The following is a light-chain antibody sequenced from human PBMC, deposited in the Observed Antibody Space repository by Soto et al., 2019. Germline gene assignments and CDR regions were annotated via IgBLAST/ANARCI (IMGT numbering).Light chain of an antibody. CDR2: AAS. V-gene: IGKV1-39*01. J-gene: IGKJ4*01. CDR1: QSISSY. Sequence: DIQMTQSPSSLSASVGDRVTITCRASQSISSYLNWYQQKPGKAPKLLIYAASSLQSGVPSRFSGSGSGTDFTLTISSLQPEDFATYDCQQSYSTPDTFGGGTKVDIK. CDR3: QQSYSTPDT.